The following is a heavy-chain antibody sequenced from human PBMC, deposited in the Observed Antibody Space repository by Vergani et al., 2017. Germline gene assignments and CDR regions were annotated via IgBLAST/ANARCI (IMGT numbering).Heavy chain of an antibody. D-gene: IGHD3-16*02. V-gene: IGHV1-18*01. CDR1: GYSFINYG. CDR2: VSPYNGTT. J-gene: IGHJ6*02. CDR3: AREGFYDNMRGTYRPPSYYCMGV. Sequence: QSQLVQSGDEVKKPGASVKVSCKTSGYSFINYGISWVRQAPGQGLEWLGWVSPYNGTTNYGQKIQGRVTITKDTSTRTAYMQLRSLTFDDTAVYYCAREGFYDNMRGTYRPPSYYCMGVWVQGTKVTVAS.